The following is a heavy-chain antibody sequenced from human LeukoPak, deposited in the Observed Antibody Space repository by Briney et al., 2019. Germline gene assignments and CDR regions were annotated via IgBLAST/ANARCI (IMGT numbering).Heavy chain of an antibody. CDR3: ARGGSRSYTSSTLDY. J-gene: IGHJ4*02. D-gene: IGHD6-6*01. V-gene: IGHV4-59*01. CDR2: ISYSGST. CDR1: GGSINVYY. Sequence: SETLSLTCSVSGGSINVYYWNWIRQSPGKGLEWIGSISYSGSTNYNPSLKSRVTISMDTSKNRFSLKVSSVIAADTAMYYCARGGSRSYTSSTLDYWGQGTLVTVSS.